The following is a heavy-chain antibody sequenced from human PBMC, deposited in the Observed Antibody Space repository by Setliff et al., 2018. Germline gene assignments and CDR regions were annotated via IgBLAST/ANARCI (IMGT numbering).Heavy chain of an antibody. CDR3: AREGRFGYSGYDCAFDY. D-gene: IGHD5-12*01. V-gene: IGHV4-39*02. J-gene: IGHJ4*02. CDR2: ISHSANK. Sequence: ETLSLTCTVSGGSISDNYYWGWIRQSPGKELEWIGGISHSANKYYNPSFRTGVTISVDMSKNQFFLNLDSVTAADTALYYYAREGRFGYSGYDCAFDYWGQGMLVTVSS. CDR1: GGSISDNYY.